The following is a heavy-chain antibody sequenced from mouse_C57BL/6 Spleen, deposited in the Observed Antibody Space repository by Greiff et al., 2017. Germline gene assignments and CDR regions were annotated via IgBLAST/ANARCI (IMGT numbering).Heavy chain of an antibody. J-gene: IGHJ1*03. D-gene: IGHD2-5*01. Sequence: EVQLVESGGGLVQPKGSLKLSCAASGFSFNTYAMNWVRQAPGKGLEWVARIRSKSNNYATYYADSVKDRFTISRDDSESMLYLQMNNLKTEDTAMYYCVRPDYSNYDWYFDVWGTGTTVTVSS. V-gene: IGHV10-1*01. CDR1: GFSFNTYA. CDR2: IRSKSNNYAT. CDR3: VRPDYSNYDWYFDV.